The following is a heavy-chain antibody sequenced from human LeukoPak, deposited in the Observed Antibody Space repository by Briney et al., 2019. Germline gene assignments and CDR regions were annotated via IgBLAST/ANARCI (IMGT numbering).Heavy chain of an antibody. V-gene: IGHV3-7*03. J-gene: IGHJ4*02. D-gene: IGHD2-15*01. Sequence: GGSLRLSCAASGFTFSSYWMSWVRQAPGKGLEWVANIKQDGSEKYYVDSVKGRFTTSRDNAKNSLYLQMNSLRAEDTAVYYCARGGPYCSGGSCAVRYWGQGTLVTVSS. CDR1: GFTFSSYW. CDR3: ARGGPYCSGGSCAVRY. CDR2: IKQDGSEK.